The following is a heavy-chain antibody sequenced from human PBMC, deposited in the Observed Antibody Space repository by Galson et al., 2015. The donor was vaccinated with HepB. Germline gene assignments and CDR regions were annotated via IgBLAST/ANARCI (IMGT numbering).Heavy chain of an antibody. CDR1: GFTFSSYS. Sequence: SLRLSCAASGFTFSSYSMNWVRQAPGKGLEWVSSISCSSSYIYYADSVKGRFTISRDNAKNSLYLQMNSLRAEDTAVYYCARDCSSGGYYDTLDAFDIWGQGTMVTVTS. D-gene: IGHD1-26*01. CDR3: ARDCSSGGYYDTLDAFDI. V-gene: IGHV3-21*01. CDR2: ISCSSSYI. J-gene: IGHJ3*02.